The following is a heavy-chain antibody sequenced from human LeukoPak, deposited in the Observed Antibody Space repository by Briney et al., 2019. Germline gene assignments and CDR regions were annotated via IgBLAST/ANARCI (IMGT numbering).Heavy chain of an antibody. CDR3: ARGSCSSGSCYGPY. Sequence: GGSPRLSCAASGFTFSSYSMNWVRQAPGKGLEWVSYISSSSSTIYYADSVKGRFTISRDNAKNSLYLQMNSLRAEDTAVYYCARGSCSSGSCYGPYWGQGTLVTVSS. J-gene: IGHJ4*02. V-gene: IGHV3-48*01. D-gene: IGHD2-15*01. CDR1: GFTFSSYS. CDR2: ISSSSSTI.